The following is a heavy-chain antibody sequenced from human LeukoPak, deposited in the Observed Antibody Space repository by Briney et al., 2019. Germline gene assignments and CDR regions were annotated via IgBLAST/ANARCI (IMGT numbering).Heavy chain of an antibody. J-gene: IGHJ4*02. CDR3: TTYLGGGNYSLGY. Sequence: GGSPRLSCAASGFTFSNAYMTWVRQAPGKGLEWVGRIKSKTDGGTTDYAAPVKGRFTISRDDSKNTMYLQMNSLKTEDTAVYYCTTYLGGGNYSLGYWGQGTLVTVSS. CDR2: IKSKTDGGTT. V-gene: IGHV3-15*01. D-gene: IGHD1-26*01. CDR1: GFTFSNAY.